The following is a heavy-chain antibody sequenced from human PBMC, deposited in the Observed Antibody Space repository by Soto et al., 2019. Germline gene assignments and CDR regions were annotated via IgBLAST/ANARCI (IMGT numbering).Heavy chain of an antibody. J-gene: IGHJ4*02. CDR3: ARHVYGGNWYFEY. CDR2: INHSGST. V-gene: IGHV4-34*01. CDR1: GGSCSGYY. D-gene: IGHD2-15*01. Sequence: SETLSLTCAVYGGSCSGYYWTWIRQPPGTGLEWIGEINHSGSTNYNPSLKSRVTISVDTSKNQFSLKLSSVTAADTAVYYCARHVYGGNWYFEYWGQGTLVTVSS.